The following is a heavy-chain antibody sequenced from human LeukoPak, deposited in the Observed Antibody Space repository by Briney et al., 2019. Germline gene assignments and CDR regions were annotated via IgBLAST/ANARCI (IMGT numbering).Heavy chain of an antibody. CDR2: ISGSGVNT. V-gene: IGHV3-23*01. CDR1: GFTFRSYG. D-gene: IGHD4/OR15-4a*01. CDR3: ARRAGAYSHPYDY. J-gene: IGHJ4*02. Sequence: PGGSLRLSCAASGFTFRSYGMNWVRQAPGKGLEWVSAISGSGVNTYYADSVKGRFTISRDNSKNTLYLQMNSLRAEDTAVYYRARRAGAYSHPYDYWGQGTLVTVSS.